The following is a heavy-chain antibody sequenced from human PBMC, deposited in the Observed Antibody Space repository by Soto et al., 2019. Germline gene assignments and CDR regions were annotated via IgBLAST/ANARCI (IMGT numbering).Heavy chain of an antibody. J-gene: IGHJ3*02. CDR2: ISGSGGST. D-gene: IGHD3-22*01. Sequence: PGGSLRLSCAASGFTFSSYAMSWVRQAPGKGLEWVSAISGSGGSTYYADSVKGRFTISRDNSKNTLYLQMNSLRAEDTAVYYCAKDLYYDSSGYYFGPPSSAFDIWGQGTMVTVSS. CDR3: AKDLYYDSSGYYFGPPSSAFDI. CDR1: GFTFSSYA. V-gene: IGHV3-23*01.